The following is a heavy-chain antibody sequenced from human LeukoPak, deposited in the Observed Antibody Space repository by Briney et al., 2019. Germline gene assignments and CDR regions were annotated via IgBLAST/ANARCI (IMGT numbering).Heavy chain of an antibody. D-gene: IGHD4-17*01. J-gene: IGHJ4*02. V-gene: IGHV3-23*01. CDR1: GFTFSIYA. Sequence: GGSLRLSCAVSGFTFSIYAMSWVRQAPGKGLEWVSAISGSGGSTYYADSVKGRFTISRDNSKSTLNLQMNSLRAEDTAVYYCAKRKDYGTSFDYWGQGTLVTVSS. CDR2: ISGSGGST. CDR3: AKRKDYGTSFDY.